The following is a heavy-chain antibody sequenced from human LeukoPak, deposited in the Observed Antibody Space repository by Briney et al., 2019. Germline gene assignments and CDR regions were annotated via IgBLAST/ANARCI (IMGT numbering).Heavy chain of an antibody. D-gene: IGHD5-12*01. J-gene: IGHJ4*02. CDR3: ARDGLPVALDY. CDR2: IKEDGGEK. V-gene: IGHV3-7*01. CDR1: GFTFSSYA. Sequence: GGSLRLSCAASGFTFSSYAMSWVRQAPGKGLEWVAKIKEDGGEKYYVDSVRGRFTISRDNGKNSLYLQMNSLRAEDTAVYFCARDGLPVALDYWGQGTLVTVSS.